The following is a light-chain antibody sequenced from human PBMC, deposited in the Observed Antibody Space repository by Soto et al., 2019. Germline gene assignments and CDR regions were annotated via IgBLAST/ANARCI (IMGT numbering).Light chain of an antibody. J-gene: IGKJ1*01. Sequence: DIQMTQSPSTLSASVGDRVTITCRASQSISSWLAWYQQKPGKAPKLLIYKASSLESGVPSRFSGSGSGTEFTLTINSLQPDDFATYYCKQYNNYRTFGQGTKVEIK. CDR1: QSISSW. CDR3: KQYNNYRT. V-gene: IGKV1-5*03. CDR2: KAS.